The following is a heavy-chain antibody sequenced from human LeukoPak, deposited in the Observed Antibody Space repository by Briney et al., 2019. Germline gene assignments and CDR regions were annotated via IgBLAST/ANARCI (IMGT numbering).Heavy chain of an antibody. Sequence: SETLSLTCAVYSGSFSGYYWSWIRQPPGKGLEWIGEINHSGSTNYNPSLKSRVTISVDTSKNQFSLKLSSVTAADTAVYYCARAPPRIQLWSSVDPWGQGTLVTVSS. CDR1: SGSFSGYY. CDR2: INHSGST. CDR3: ARAPPRIQLWSSVDP. V-gene: IGHV4-34*01. J-gene: IGHJ5*02. D-gene: IGHD5-18*01.